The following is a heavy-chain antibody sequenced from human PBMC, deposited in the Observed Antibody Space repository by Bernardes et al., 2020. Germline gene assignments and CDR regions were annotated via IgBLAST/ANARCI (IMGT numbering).Heavy chain of an antibody. CDR1: GYTFTSFC. D-gene: IGHD6-19*01. Sequence: ASVKVSCKASGYTFTSFCINWVRQAPGQGLEWMGWIDTYNGNTNYAQKLQGRVTMTTDTSASTAYMELRSLRSDDTAVYYCARCGHRGAGHLYSWGQGNQVTVSS. CDR3: ARCGHRGAGHLYS. J-gene: IGHJ4*02. V-gene: IGHV1-18*01. CDR2: IDTYNGNT.